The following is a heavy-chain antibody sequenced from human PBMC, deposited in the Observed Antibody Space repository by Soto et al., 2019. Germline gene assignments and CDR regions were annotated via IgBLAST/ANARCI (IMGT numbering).Heavy chain of an antibody. CDR1: GFTFSSYA. D-gene: IGHD6-13*01. CDR3: GSSSWRVDY. J-gene: IGHJ4*02. CDR2: ISGSGGST. Sequence: EVQLLESGGGLVQPGGSLRLSCAASGFTFSSYAMSWVRQALGKGLEWVSAISGSGGSTYYADSVKGRFTISRDNSKNTLYLQMNSLRADDTAVYYCGSSSWRVDYWGQGTLVTVSS. V-gene: IGHV3-23*01.